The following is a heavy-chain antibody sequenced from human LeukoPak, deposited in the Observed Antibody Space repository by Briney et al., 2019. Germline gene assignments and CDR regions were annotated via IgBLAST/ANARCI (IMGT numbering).Heavy chain of an antibody. CDR1: GFTFSTYA. CDR2: ISSSSSTI. Sequence: PGGSLRLSCAASGFTFSTYAVNWVRQAPGKGLEWVSYISSSSSTIYYADSVKGRFTISRDNAKNSLYLQMNSLRDEDTAVYYCARDLFPYYYGSGINSGSDYWGQGTLVTVSS. J-gene: IGHJ4*02. CDR3: ARDLFPYYYGSGINSGSDY. D-gene: IGHD3-10*01. V-gene: IGHV3-48*02.